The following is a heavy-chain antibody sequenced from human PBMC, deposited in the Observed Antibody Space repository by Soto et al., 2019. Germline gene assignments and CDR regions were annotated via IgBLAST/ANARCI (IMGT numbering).Heavy chain of an antibody. V-gene: IGHV1-69*01. J-gene: IGHJ4*02. CDR1: GATFRTNP. Sequence: QVQLVQSGAEVKKPGSSVKVSCKVSGATFRTNPIAWVRQAPGQGLEWMGGIVPMSGTPKYAQKFQDRVTIIADESTSPAYMELRPLSSEDTAIYYCARKGGGDCPGGGCFSLDFWGQGTLITVSS. CDR2: IVPMSGTP. D-gene: IGHD2-15*01. CDR3: ARKGGGDCPGGGCFSLDF.